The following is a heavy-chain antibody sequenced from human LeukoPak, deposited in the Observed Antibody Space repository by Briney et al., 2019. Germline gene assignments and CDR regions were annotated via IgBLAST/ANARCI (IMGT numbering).Heavy chain of an antibody. CDR3: AKLASLYYFDY. CDR1: GYTFTSYG. Sequence: GASVKVSCKASGYTFTSYGISWVRQAPGQGLEWMGWISPYNGNTNYAQKFQGRVTITTDTSTTTAYMELRSLRSDDTAVYYCAKLASLYYFDYWGQGTLVTVSS. CDR2: ISPYNGNT. V-gene: IGHV1-18*01. J-gene: IGHJ4*02.